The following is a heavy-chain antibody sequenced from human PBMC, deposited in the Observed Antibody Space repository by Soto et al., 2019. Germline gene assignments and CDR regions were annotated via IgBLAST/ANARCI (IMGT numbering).Heavy chain of an antibody. CDR3: ASGNWKNAFDI. V-gene: IGHV1-3*01. J-gene: IGHJ3*02. CDR1: GYTFTSYS. D-gene: IGHD1-1*01. Sequence: ASVKVSCKASGYTFTSYSMRWVRQAPVQRLEWMGWINAGNGNTKYAQKLQGIVSITRDTSASIAYMELSSLRSEDSALYYCASGNWKNAFDIWGQGTMVTVSS. CDR2: INAGNGNT.